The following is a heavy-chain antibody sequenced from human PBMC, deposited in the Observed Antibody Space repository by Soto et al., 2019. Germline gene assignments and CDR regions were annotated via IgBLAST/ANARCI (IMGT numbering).Heavy chain of an antibody. CDR3: AKSDDSSGYYQAEYYYYGMDV. D-gene: IGHD3-22*01. J-gene: IGHJ6*02. CDR1: GFTFSSYA. V-gene: IGHV3-23*01. CDR2: ISGSGGST. Sequence: GGSLRLSCAASGFTFSSYAMSWVRQAPGKGLEWVSAISGSGGSTYYADSVKGRFTISRDNSKNTLYLQMNSLRAEDTAVYYCAKSDDSSGYYQAEYYYYGMDVWGQGTTVTVSS.